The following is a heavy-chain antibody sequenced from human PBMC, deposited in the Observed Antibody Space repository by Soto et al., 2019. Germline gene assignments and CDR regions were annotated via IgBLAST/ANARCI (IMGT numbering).Heavy chain of an antibody. CDR3: ARAITGTTKGAFDI. V-gene: IGHV4-59*08. D-gene: IGHD1-7*01. Sequence: SETLSLTCTVSGGSISSYYWSWIRQPPGKGLEWIGYIYYSGSTNYNPSLKSRVTISVDTSKNQFSLKLSSVTAADTAVYYCARAITGTTKGAFDIWGQGTMVTVSS. CDR1: GGSISSYY. CDR2: IYYSGST. J-gene: IGHJ3*02.